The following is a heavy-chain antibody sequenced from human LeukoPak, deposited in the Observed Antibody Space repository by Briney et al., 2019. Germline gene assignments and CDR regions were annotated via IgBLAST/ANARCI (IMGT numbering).Heavy chain of an antibody. CDR3: ARASGSYGSGSYYYYGMDV. V-gene: IGHV4-38-2*01. CDR2: IFHSGST. D-gene: IGHD3-10*01. CDR1: GYSISSGYY. Sequence: PSEALSLTCAVSGYSISSGYYWGWIRQPPGKGLEWIGSIFHSGSTYYNPSLKSRVNMSVDTSKNQISLKLSSVTAADTAVYYGARASGSYGSGSYYYYGMDVWGKGTTVTVSS. J-gene: IGHJ6*04.